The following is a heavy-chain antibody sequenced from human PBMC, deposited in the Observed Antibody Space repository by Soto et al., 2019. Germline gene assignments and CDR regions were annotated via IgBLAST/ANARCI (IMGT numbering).Heavy chain of an antibody. V-gene: IGHV1-18*01. Sequence: QVQLVQSGAEVKKPGASVKVSCKASGYTFTSHGITWVRQAPGQGLEWMGWISTYNGNTNYAQKLQGRVTLTTDTSTSTADMELRSLRSDDAAVYYCARGASCTSTICYDYFHYGMDVWGQGTTVTVSS. J-gene: IGHJ6*02. CDR2: ISTYNGNT. CDR3: ARGASCTSTICYDYFHYGMDV. D-gene: IGHD2-2*01. CDR1: GYTFTSHG.